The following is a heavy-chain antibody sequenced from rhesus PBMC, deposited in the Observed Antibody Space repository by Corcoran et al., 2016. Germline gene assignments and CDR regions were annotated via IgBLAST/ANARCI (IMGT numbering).Heavy chain of an antibody. CDR1: GYSISSNY. CDR3: AREGGKAAAGYFDL. V-gene: IGHV4-147*01. CDR2: IYVSSGIT. J-gene: IGHJ2*01. D-gene: IGHD6-25*01. Sequence: QVQLQESGPGLVKPSETLSLTCAVSGYSISSNYWSWIRQPQGKGLEWIGYIYVSSGITYYNPSLKSRVTIATATSKNQFSLKLTAVTAADTAVYYCAREGGKAAAGYFDLWGPGTPITISS.